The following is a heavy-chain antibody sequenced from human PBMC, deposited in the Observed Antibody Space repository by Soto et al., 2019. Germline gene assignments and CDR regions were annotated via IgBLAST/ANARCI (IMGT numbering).Heavy chain of an antibody. CDR3: AKTDYGSGTFDS. D-gene: IGHD3-10*01. Sequence: DVQLVQSGAEVKKPGESLRISCKGSGYDFSAYWINWVRQMPGKGLEWMGTIYPGDSDVRYRPSFQGQVTISVDKSISIAYLQWSSLKAADTAIYSCAKTDYGSGTFDSWGQGTLVTVSS. J-gene: IGHJ4*02. V-gene: IGHV5-51*03. CDR2: IYPGDSDV. CDR1: GYDFSAYW.